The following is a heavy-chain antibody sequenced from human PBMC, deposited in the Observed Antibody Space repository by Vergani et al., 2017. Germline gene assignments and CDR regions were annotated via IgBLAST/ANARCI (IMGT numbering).Heavy chain of an antibody. Sequence: EVPLVQSGAAVKKPGESLKISCTGSGYSFTSYWIGWVRQMPGKGLEWMGIIYPGDSDTRYSPSFQGQVTISADKSISTAYLQWSSLKASDTAMYYCASGVRGIWFGELGTFDYWGQGTLVTVSS. CDR1: GYSFTSYW. V-gene: IGHV5-51*01. CDR3: ASGVRGIWFGELGTFDY. D-gene: IGHD3-10*01. J-gene: IGHJ4*02. CDR2: IYPGDSDT.